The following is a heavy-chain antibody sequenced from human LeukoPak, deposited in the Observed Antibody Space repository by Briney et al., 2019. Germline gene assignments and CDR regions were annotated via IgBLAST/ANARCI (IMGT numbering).Heavy chain of an antibody. Sequence: GGSLRLSCAVSGFPFSSYAMYWVRQAPGKGLVWVARIHGDGDNISYADSVRGRFTISRDNAKDTLYLHVNSLRPEDTAVYYCARAQVGAPTDLWGQGTLVTVSS. CDR1: GFPFSSYA. CDR3: ARAQVGAPTDL. D-gene: IGHD1-26*01. J-gene: IGHJ4*02. V-gene: IGHV3-74*01. CDR2: IHGDGDNI.